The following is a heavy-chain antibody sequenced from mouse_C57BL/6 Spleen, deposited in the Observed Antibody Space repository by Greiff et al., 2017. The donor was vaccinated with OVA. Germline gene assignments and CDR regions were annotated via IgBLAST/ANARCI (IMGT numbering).Heavy chain of an antibody. J-gene: IGHJ4*01. CDR3: ARGGDGAMDY. Sequence: EVKVVESGGGLVKPGGSLKLSCAASGFTFSDYGMHWVRQAPEKGLEWVAYISSGSSTIYYADTLKGRFTISRDNAKNTLFLQMTSLRSEDTAMYYCARGGDGAMDYWGQGTSVTVSS. CDR2: ISSGSSTI. D-gene: IGHD2-13*01. V-gene: IGHV5-17*01. CDR1: GFTFSDYG.